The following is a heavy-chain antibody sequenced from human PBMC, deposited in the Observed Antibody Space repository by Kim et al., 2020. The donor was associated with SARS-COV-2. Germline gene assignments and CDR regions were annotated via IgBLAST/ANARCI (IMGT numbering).Heavy chain of an antibody. D-gene: IGHD6-13*01. CDR2: ISWNSGSI. V-gene: IGHV3-9*01. CDR3: AKDHSYSSSWIDY. Sequence: GGSLRLSCTASGFTFDDYAMHWVRQAPGKGLEWVSGISWNSGSIGYADSVKGRFTISRDNAKNSLYLQMNSLRAEDTAVYYCAKDHSYSSSWIDYWGQGTLVTVSS. CDR1: GFTFDDYA. J-gene: IGHJ4*02.